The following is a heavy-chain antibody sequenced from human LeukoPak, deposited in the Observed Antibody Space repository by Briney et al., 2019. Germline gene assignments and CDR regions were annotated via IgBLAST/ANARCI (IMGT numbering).Heavy chain of an antibody. Sequence: ASVKVSCKAPGYTFTGYYMHWVRQAPGQGLEWMGRINPNSGGTNYAQKFQGRVTMTRDTSISTAYMELSRLRSDDTAVYYCASEAGDSSGWYDLDYWGQGTLVTVSS. CDR3: ASEAGDSSGWYDLDY. V-gene: IGHV1-2*06. CDR1: GYTFTGYY. D-gene: IGHD6-19*01. CDR2: INPNSGGT. J-gene: IGHJ4*02.